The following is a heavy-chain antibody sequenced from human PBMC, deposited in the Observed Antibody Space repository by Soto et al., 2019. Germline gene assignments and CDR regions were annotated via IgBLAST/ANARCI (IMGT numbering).Heavy chain of an antibody. CDR2: ISSSGAST. CDR1: GFTFSSYA. D-gene: IGHD2-8*01. J-gene: IGHJ4*02. CDR3: AKEWSDARTREKCGLVKY. Sequence: EVQLLESGGDLAQPGGSLRLSCAASGFTFSSYAMTWVRQAPGKGLEWVSTISSSGASTYYADSVEGRFTISRDNSKNTRYMQMSSLRAEDTAVYYCAKEWSDARTREKCGLVKYWGQGTLVTVSS. V-gene: IGHV3-23*01.